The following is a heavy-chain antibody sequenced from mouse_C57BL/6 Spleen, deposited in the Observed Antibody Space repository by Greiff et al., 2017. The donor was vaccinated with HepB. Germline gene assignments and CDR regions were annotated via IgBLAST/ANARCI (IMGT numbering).Heavy chain of an antibody. J-gene: IGHJ4*01. CDR1: GYTFTSYW. Sequence: VQLQQPGAELVKPGASVKLSCKASGYTFTSYWMQWVKQRPGQGLEWIGEIDPSDSYTNYNQKFKGKATLTVDTSSSTAYMQLSSLTSEDSAVYYCARSDSNYLYAMDYWGQGTSVTVSS. V-gene: IGHV1-50*01. CDR3: ARSDSNYLYAMDY. CDR2: IDPSDSYT. D-gene: IGHD2-5*01.